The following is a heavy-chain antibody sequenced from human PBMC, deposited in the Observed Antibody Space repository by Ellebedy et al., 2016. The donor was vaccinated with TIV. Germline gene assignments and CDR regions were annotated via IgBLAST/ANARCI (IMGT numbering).Heavy chain of an antibody. Sequence: PGGSLRLSCAASGFTFNSYAMSWVRQAPGKGLEWVGGYTNYADSVKGRFTISTHNSRNTLYLKMTNLRTEDTAVYYCAKGSFPFGDKSERIYSFQYWGQGTLVTVSS. J-gene: IGHJ4*02. CDR1: GFTFNSYA. D-gene: IGHD3-10*01. CDR2: GGYT. CDR3: AKGSFPFGDKSERIYSFQY. V-gene: IGHV3-23*01.